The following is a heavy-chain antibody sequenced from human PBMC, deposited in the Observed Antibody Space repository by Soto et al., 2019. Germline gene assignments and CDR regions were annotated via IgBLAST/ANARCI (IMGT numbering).Heavy chain of an antibody. V-gene: IGHV4-59*01. CDR3: ARDLTT. J-gene: IGHJ4*02. CDR2: VHYSGST. Sequence: WTWIRQPPGKVLEWIGYVHYSGSTNYHPSLTSRVTISVDTSKNQFSLKLSSVTAADTAVYYCARDLTTWGQGTLVTVSS. D-gene: IGHD4-17*01.